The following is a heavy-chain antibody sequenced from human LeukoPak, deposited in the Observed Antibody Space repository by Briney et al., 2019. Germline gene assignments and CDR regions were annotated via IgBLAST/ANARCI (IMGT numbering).Heavy chain of an antibody. J-gene: IGHJ4*02. CDR2: ISRSGDIT. CDR3: ATEGFYY. V-gene: IGHV3-23*01. CDR1: GAAFTKYG. Sequence: GGSLRLSCAASGAAFTKYGMKWVRQAAGAGLEYISGISRSGDITHYADSVKGRFTISRDNVQNSLYLQMNSLRADDTALYYCATEGFYYWGPGTQVTVSS.